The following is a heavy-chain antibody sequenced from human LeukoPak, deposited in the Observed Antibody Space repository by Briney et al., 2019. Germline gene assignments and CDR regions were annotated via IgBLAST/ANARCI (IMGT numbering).Heavy chain of an antibody. CDR1: GGTFSSYA. J-gene: IGHJ4*02. CDR2: IIPIFGTA. CDR3: ASQGSGSYYEGGADY. Sequence: SVTVSCTASGGTFSSYAISWVRQAPGQGLEWMGGIIPIFGTANYAQKFQGRVTITADESTSTAYMELSSLRSEDTAVYYCASQGSGSYYEGGADYWGQGTLVTVSS. V-gene: IGHV1-69*13. D-gene: IGHD1-26*01.